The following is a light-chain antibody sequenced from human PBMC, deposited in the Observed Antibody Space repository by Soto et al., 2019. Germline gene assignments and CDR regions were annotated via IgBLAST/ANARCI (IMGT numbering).Light chain of an antibody. V-gene: IGLV4-69*01. CDR1: SGHSSYA. J-gene: IGLJ2*01. CDR2: LNSDGSH. CDR3: QTWDTGIRV. Sequence: QPVLTQSPSASASLGASVKLTCTLSSGHSSYAIAWHQQQPEKGPRYLMYLNSDGSHIKVDGIPDRFSGSSSGAERYLTISRLQSEDEADYYCQTWDTGIRVFGGGTKLTVL.